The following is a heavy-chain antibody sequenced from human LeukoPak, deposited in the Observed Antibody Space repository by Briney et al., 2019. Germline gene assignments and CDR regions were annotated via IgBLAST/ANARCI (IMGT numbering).Heavy chain of an antibody. V-gene: IGHV3-9*01. J-gene: IGHJ3*02. CDR3: AKDIRSVRLGAFDI. D-gene: IGHD6-25*01. CDR1: GFTFSSYG. CDR2: ISWNSGSI. Sequence: PGGSLRLSCAASGFTFSSYGMHWVRQAPGKGLEWVSGISWNSGSIGYADSVKGRFTISRDNAKNSLYLQMNSLRAEDTALYYCAKDIRSVRLGAFDIWGQGTMVTVSS.